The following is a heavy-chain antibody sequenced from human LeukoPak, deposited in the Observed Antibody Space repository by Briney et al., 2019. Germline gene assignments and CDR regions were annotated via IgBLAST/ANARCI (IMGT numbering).Heavy chain of an antibody. V-gene: IGHV3-20*03. CDR1: GFTFDDYG. Sequence: GGSLRLSYAASGFTFDDYGMSWVRQAPGKGLEWVSGINWNGGSTGYADSVKGRFTISRDNAKNSLYLQMNSLRAEDTALYYCARRAGYCSSTSCSFDYWGQGTLVTVSS. J-gene: IGHJ4*02. CDR3: ARRAGYCSSTSCSFDY. D-gene: IGHD2-2*01. CDR2: INWNGGST.